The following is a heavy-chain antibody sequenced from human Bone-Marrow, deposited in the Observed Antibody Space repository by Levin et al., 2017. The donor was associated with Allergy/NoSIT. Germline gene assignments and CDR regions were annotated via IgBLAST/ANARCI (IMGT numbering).Heavy chain of an antibody. V-gene: IGHV3-7*02. CDR2: INRDGGDG. D-gene: IGHD2-8*01. CDR3: ARNGAWSFEF. Sequence: GESLKISCASSGFTFSGYWMAWVRQAPGKGLEWVANINRDGGDGYYVDSVKGRFTISRDDARNSLDLQMNSLRVEDTAVYYCARNGAWSFEFWGQGTLVTVSS. CDR1: GFTFSGYW. J-gene: IGHJ4*02.